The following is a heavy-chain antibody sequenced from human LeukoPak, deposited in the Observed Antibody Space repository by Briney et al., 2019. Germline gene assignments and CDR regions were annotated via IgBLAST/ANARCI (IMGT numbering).Heavy chain of an antibody. Sequence: GGSLRLSCAASGFTFSDYYMRWIRQAPEKGLEWVSYISSSGSTICYADSVKGRFTISRDNAKNSLYLQMNSLRAEDTAVYYCARCSSTSCWYYGMDVWGQGTTVTVSS. CDR2: ISSSGSTI. D-gene: IGHD2-2*01. CDR1: GFTFSDYY. CDR3: ARCSSTSCWYYGMDV. J-gene: IGHJ6*02. V-gene: IGHV3-11*01.